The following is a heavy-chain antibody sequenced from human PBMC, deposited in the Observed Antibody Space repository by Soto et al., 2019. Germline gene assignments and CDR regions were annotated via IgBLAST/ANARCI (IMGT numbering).Heavy chain of an antibody. J-gene: IGHJ4*02. D-gene: IGHD3-3*01. CDR2: IYYSGST. V-gene: IGHV4-30-4*01. CDR3: ARAAFWSGSNFDY. Sequence: PSETLSLTCTVPGGSISSGDYYWSWIRQPPGKGLEWIGYIYYSGSTYYNPSLKSRVTISVDTSKNQFSLKLSSVTAADTAVYYCARAAFWSGSNFDYWGQGTLVTVSS. CDR1: GGSISSGDYY.